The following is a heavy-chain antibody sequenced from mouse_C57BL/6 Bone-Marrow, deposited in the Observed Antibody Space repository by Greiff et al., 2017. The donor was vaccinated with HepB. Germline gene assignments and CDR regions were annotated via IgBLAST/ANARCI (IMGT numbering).Heavy chain of an antibody. CDR2: INPYNGGT. CDR3: RGALLLRYFDV. D-gene: IGHD1-1*01. CDR1: GYTFTDYY. J-gene: IGHJ1*03. Sequence: EVQLQQSGPVLVKPGASVKMSCKASGYTFTDYYMNWVKQSHGKSLEWIGVINPYNGGTSYNQKFKGKATLTVDKSSSTAYLELNSLTSEDSAVYYCRGALLLRYFDVWGTGTTVTVSS. V-gene: IGHV1-19*01.